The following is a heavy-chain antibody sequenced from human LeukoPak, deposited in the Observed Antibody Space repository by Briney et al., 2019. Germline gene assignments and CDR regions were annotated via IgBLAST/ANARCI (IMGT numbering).Heavy chain of an antibody. CDR1: GFTFRAYS. CDR3: AKELVKEWLASGY. J-gene: IGHJ4*02. CDR2: ISSSSSTI. V-gene: IGHV3-48*01. Sequence: GGSLRLSCAASGFTFRAYSMNWVRQAPGKGPEWVSHISSSSSTIYYADSVKGRFTISRDNSKNTLYLQMNSLKPEDTAVYYCAKELVKEWLASGYWGQGTLVTVSS. D-gene: IGHD3-3*01.